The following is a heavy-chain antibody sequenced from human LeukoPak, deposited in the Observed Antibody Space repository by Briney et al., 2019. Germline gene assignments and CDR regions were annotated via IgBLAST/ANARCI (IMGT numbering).Heavy chain of an antibody. CDR3: ARGVQVVPAAISEPNWFDP. Sequence: SETLSLTCTVSGGSISSNIYYWGWIRQPPEKGLEWIGAIYYDGSTYYNPSLKSRVTISVDTSKNQSSLKLSSVTAADTAVYYCARGVQVVPAAISEPNWFDPWGQGTLVTVSS. CDR2: IYYDGST. V-gene: IGHV4-39*07. D-gene: IGHD2-2*02. J-gene: IGHJ5*02. CDR1: GGSISSNIYY.